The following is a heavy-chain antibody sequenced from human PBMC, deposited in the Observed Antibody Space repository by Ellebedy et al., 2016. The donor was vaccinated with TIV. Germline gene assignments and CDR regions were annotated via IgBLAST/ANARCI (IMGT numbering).Heavy chain of an antibody. D-gene: IGHD4-17*01. CDR3: ATDSRTTMTTRFDP. CDR1: GYTFIRYN. V-gene: IGHV1-8*01. Sequence: AASVKVSCKASGYTFIRYNINWVRQAPGQGLVWMGWMNPKSGNTGYAQKFQGRVIMTRNSSINTAYLELSALRSEDTAMYYCATDSRTTMTTRFDPWGQGTLVTVFS. CDR2: MNPKSGNT. J-gene: IGHJ5*02.